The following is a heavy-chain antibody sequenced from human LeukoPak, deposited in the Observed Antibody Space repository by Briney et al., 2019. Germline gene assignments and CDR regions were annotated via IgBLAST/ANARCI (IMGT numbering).Heavy chain of an antibody. CDR3: AKDISVVPAAVGY. CDR2: IYSGGST. CDR1: GFTVSSNY. V-gene: IGHV3-53*01. Sequence: PGGSLRLSCAASGFTVSSNYMSWVRQAPGKGLEWVSVIYSGGSTYYADSVKGRFTISRDNSKNTLYLQMNSLRAEDTAVYYCAKDISVVPAAVGYWGQGTLVTVSS. D-gene: IGHD2-2*01. J-gene: IGHJ4*02.